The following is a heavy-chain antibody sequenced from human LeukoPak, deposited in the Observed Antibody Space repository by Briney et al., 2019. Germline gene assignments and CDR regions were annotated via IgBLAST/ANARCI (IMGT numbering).Heavy chain of an antibody. CDR1: GGTFSSYA. D-gene: IGHD6-13*01. Sequence: SVKVSCKASGGTFSSYAISWVRQAPGQGLEWMGGIIPIFGTANYAQKFQGRVTITTDESTSTAYMELSSLRSGDTAVYYCARDDLDSSSWYGYWGQGTLVTVSS. J-gene: IGHJ4*02. V-gene: IGHV1-69*05. CDR2: IIPIFGTA. CDR3: ARDDLDSSSWYGY.